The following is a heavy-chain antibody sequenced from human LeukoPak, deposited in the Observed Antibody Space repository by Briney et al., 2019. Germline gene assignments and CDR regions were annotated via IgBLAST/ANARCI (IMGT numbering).Heavy chain of an antibody. CDR1: GFTFSDYY. J-gene: IGHJ3*02. D-gene: IGHD2-2*01. CDR2: ISGSGGST. Sequence: PGGSLRLSCAASGFTFSDYYMSWIRQAPGKGLEWVSAISGSGGSTYYADSVKGRFTISRDNSKNTLYLQMNSLRAEDTAVYYCAKVMSFDIVVVPAAMDGRAFDIWGQGTMVTVSS. V-gene: IGHV3-23*01. CDR3: AKVMSFDIVVVPAAMDGRAFDI.